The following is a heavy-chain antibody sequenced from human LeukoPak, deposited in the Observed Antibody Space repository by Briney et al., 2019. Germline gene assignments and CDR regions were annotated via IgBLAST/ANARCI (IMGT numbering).Heavy chain of an antibody. CDR2: ISGSGGST. V-gene: IGHV3-23*01. Sequence: GGSLRLSCAASGFTFSSYAMSWVRQAPGKGREWVSAISGSGGSTYYADSVKGRFTISRDNSKNTLYLQMNSLRAEDTAVYYCAKGGSYYYYYGMDVWGQGTTVTVSS. D-gene: IGHD2-15*01. CDR1: GFTFSSYA. J-gene: IGHJ6*02. CDR3: AKGGSYYYYYGMDV.